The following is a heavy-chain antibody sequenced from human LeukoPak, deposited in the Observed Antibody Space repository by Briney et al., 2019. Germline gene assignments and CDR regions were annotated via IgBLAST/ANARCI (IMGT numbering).Heavy chain of an antibody. D-gene: IGHD3-9*01. CDR2: ISGSGGST. CDR1: GFTFSSYA. J-gene: IGHJ4*02. V-gene: IGHV3-23*01. CDR3: AKDPTYYDILTGYFFPSFDY. Sequence: GGSLRLSCAASGFTFSSYAMSWVRQAPGKGLEWVSVISGSGGSTYYADSVKGRFTISRDNSKNTLYLQMNSLRAEDTAVYYCAKDPTYYDILTGYFFPSFDYWGQGTLVTVSS.